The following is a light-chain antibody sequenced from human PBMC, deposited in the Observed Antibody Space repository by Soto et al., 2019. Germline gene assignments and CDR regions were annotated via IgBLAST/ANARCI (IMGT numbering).Light chain of an antibody. Sequence: VLTQSPVTLSLSPGERATLSCRASQSFRGLLAWYQQKPGQAPRLLIYDAYNRATVIPPRFSGSGSGTDFTLTISSLEPDDSAVCYCQQRHMWPIPFGQGTRLEIK. V-gene: IGKV3-11*01. CDR1: QSFRGL. J-gene: IGKJ5*01. CDR3: QQRHMWPIP. CDR2: DAY.